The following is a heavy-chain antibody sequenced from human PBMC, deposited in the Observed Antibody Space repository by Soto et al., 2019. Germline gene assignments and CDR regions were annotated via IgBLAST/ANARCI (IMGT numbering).Heavy chain of an antibody. V-gene: IGHV1-18*01. D-gene: IGHD3-22*01. CDR3: ARDNYYDSSGYPVHDAFDI. Sequence: ASLKVSCKASGYTFTSYGISWVRQAPGQGLEWMGWISAYNGNTNYAQKLQGRVTMTTDTSTSTAYMELRSLRSDDTAVYYCARDNYYDSSGYPVHDAFDIWGQGTMVTVSS. CDR1: GYTFTSYG. CDR2: ISAYNGNT. J-gene: IGHJ3*02.